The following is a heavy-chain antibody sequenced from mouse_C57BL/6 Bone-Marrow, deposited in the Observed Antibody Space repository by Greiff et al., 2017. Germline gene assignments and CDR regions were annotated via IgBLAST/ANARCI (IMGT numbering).Heavy chain of an antibody. D-gene: IGHD2-3*01. CDR3: TRGGYYPNYFDY. Sequence: EVQLQESGGGLVQPGGSMKLSCAASGFTFSDAWMDWVRQSPEKGLEWVAEIRNKANNHATYYAESVKGRFTISRDDSKSSVYLQMNSLRAEDTGIYYCTRGGYYPNYFDYWGQGTTLTVSS. J-gene: IGHJ2*01. CDR1: GFTFSDAW. CDR2: IRNKANNHAT. V-gene: IGHV6-6*01.